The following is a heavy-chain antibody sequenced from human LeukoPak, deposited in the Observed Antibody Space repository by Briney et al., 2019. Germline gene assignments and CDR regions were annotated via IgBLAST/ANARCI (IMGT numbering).Heavy chain of an antibody. CDR3: ARDSRAYCSGGSCVSIDY. J-gene: IGHJ4*02. CDR1: GYTFTGYY. CDR2: INPNSGGT. Sequence: ASVKVSCKASGYTFTGYYMNWVRQAPGQGFEWMGWINPNSGGTNYAQKFQGRVTMTRDTSISTAYMELSSLRSDDTAVYYCARDSRAYCSGGSCVSIDYWGQGTLVTVSS. D-gene: IGHD2-15*01. V-gene: IGHV1-2*02.